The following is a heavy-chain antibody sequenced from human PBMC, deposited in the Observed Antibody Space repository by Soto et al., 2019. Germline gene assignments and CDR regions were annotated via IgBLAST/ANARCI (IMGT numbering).Heavy chain of an antibody. CDR2: INPSGGST. CDR1: GYTFTSYY. V-gene: IGHV1-46*01. J-gene: IGHJ4*02. D-gene: IGHD1-26*01. Sequence: GASVKVSCKASGYTFTSYYMHWVRQAPGQGLEWMGIINPSGGSTSYAQKFQGRVTMTRDTSTSTVYMGLSSLRSEDTAVYYCARDRYSGSYWKGKGLDYFDYRGQGTLVTVSS. CDR3: ARDRYSGSYWKGKGLDYFDY.